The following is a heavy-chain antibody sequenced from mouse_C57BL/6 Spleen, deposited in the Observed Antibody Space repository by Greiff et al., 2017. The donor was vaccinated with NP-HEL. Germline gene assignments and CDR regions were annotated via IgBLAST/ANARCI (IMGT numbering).Heavy chain of an antibody. J-gene: IGHJ3*01. Sequence: QVQLKQSGPELVKPGASVKISCKASGYAFSSSWMNWVKQRPGKGLEWIGRIYPGDGDTNYNGKFKGKATLTADKSSSTAYMQLSSLTSEDSAVYFCARGGGSSLLFAYWGQGTLVTVSA. D-gene: IGHD1-1*01. CDR2: IYPGDGDT. CDR3: ARGGGSSLLFAY. CDR1: GYAFSSSW. V-gene: IGHV1-82*01.